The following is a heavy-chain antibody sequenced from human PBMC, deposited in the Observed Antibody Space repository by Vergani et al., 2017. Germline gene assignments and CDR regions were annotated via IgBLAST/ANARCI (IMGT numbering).Heavy chain of an antibody. CDR2: ISYDGSNK. J-gene: IGHJ6*02. Sequence: QVQLVESGGGVVQPGRSLRLSCAASGFTFSSYAMHWVRQAPGKGLDWVAVISYDGSNKYYADSVKGRFNICRDNSKNTLYLQMGSLRAEDMAVYYCARDSGGSYYLVYGMDVWGQGTTVTVSS. V-gene: IGHV3-30*14. D-gene: IGHD1-26*01. CDR1: GFTFSSYA. CDR3: ARDSGGSYYLVYGMDV.